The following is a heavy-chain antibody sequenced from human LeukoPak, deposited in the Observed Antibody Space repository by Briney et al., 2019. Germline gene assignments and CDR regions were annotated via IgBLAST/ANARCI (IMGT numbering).Heavy chain of an antibody. CDR2: ISAYTGKT. CDR1: GYTFSNYG. D-gene: IGHD5-18*01. Sequence: ASVKVSCKASGYTFSNYGISWVRQAPGQGLEWVGWISAYTGKTNCAQKVQGRVTMTTDTSTSTAYMDLSSLRSDETAVYYCAREKYTYGRGFYFDYWGQGTLVTVSS. J-gene: IGHJ4*02. CDR3: AREKYTYGRGFYFDY. V-gene: IGHV1-18*01.